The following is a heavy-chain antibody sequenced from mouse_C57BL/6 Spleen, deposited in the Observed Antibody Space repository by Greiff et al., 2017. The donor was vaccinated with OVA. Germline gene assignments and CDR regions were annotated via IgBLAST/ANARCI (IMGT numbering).Heavy chain of an antibody. CDR3: ARDGNYVRYYAMDY. D-gene: IGHD2-1*01. CDR1: GFTFSDYG. Sequence: EVQGVESGGGLVKPGGSLKLSCAASGFTFSDYGMHWVRQAPEKGLEWVAYISSGSSTIYYADTVKGRFTISRDNAKNTLFLQMTSLRSEDTAMYYCARDGNYVRYYAMDYWGQGTSVTVSS. J-gene: IGHJ4*01. CDR2: ISSGSSTI. V-gene: IGHV5-17*01.